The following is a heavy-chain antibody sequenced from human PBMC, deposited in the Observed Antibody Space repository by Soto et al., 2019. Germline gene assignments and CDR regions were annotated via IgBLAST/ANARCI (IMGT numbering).Heavy chain of an antibody. CDR3: ARGYCTATICDPWFDP. J-gene: IGHJ5*02. D-gene: IGHD2-8*02. V-gene: IGHV5-51*01. CDR2: IYPGDSDT. CDR1: GYAFSSYW. Sequence: PGESLKISCQGSGYAFSSYWIAWVRQMPGKGLEWMGIIYPGDSDTRYSPSFQGHVTISVDKSITTAYLQWSSLKASDTAMYYCARGYCTATICDPWFDPWGQGTLVTVSS.